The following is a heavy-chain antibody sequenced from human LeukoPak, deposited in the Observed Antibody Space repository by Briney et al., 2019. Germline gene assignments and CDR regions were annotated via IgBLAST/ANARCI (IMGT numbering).Heavy chain of an antibody. CDR2: VNTIGST. CDR3: ASDQGIAVSGTRYDWFDR. Sequence: SETLSLTCTVSGGSISSYYWSWVRHPAGKGMEWDGRVNTIGSTNYIPSLTSRVTMSVDTSKNQFSLKLSSVTAADTAVYYCASDQGIAVSGTRYDWFDRWGQGTLVTVSS. J-gene: IGHJ5*02. V-gene: IGHV4-4*07. CDR1: GGSISSYY. D-gene: IGHD6-19*01.